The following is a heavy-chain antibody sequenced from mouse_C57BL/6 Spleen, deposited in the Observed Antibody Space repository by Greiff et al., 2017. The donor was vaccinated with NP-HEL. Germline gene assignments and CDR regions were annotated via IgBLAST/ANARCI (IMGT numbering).Heavy chain of an antibody. CDR1: GYAFSSYW. CDR2: IYPGDGDT. CDR3: ARDENGNYVFDY. J-gene: IGHJ2*01. Sequence: VQLQQSGAELVKPGASVKISCKASGYAFSSYWMNWVKQRPGKGLEWIGQIYPGDGDTNYNGKFKGKATLTADKSSSTAYMQLSSLTSEDSAVYVCARDENGNYVFDYWGQGTTLTVSS. V-gene: IGHV1-80*01. D-gene: IGHD2-1*01.